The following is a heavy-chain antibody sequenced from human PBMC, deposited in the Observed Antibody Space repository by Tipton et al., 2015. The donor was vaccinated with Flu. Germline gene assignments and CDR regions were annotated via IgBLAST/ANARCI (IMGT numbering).Heavy chain of an antibody. Sequence: AVSGFTFSEYGMHWVRQAPGKGLEWVAHIRSDETTEYADSVKGRFTISRDNSKDMLYLQMNSLRAEDTAVFYCAKSGGFDSWNQGALVIVSS. CDR1: GFTFSEYG. CDR3: AKSGGFDS. D-gene: IGHD1-26*01. CDR2: IRSDETTE. J-gene: IGHJ4*02. V-gene: IGHV3-30*02.